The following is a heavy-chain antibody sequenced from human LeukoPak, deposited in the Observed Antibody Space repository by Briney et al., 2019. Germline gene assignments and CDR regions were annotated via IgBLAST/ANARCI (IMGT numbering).Heavy chain of an antibody. Sequence: GGSLRLSCVASGFTFDTYWMNWIRQSPGKGLEWVANIKQDGSEKNYLDSVKGRFTISRDNAKNSVYLQMNSLRADDTAVYYCARRMDVRGQGTTVTVSS. CDR1: GFTFDTYW. V-gene: IGHV3-7*03. CDR2: IKQDGSEK. CDR3: ARRMDV. J-gene: IGHJ6*02.